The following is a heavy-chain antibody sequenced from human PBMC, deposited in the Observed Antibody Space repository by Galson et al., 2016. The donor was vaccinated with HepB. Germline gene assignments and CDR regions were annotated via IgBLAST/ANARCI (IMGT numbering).Heavy chain of an antibody. D-gene: IGHD5-18*01. V-gene: IGHV3-30-3*01. Sequence: SLRLSCAASGFTFDNYPMHWVRQAPGKGLEWVALISYDGTNKYYADSVKGRFTISRDNSKNTLYLQMKSLKPDDTATFYCARDCRFGSSYGYLYIYWYLDLWGRGTLVTVSS. CDR2: ISYDGTNK. CDR3: ARDCRFGSSYGYLYIYWYLDL. CDR1: GFTFDNYP. J-gene: IGHJ2*01.